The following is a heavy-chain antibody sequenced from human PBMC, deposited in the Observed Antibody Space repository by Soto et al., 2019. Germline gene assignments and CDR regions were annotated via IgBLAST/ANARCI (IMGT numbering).Heavy chain of an antibody. J-gene: IGHJ5*02. D-gene: IGHD1-1*01. CDR2: INPNSGGT. CDR3: ARAGGWNVGNWFAP. CDR1: GYTFTGYY. Sequence: ASVKVSCKASGYTFTGYYMHWVRQAPGQGLEWMGWINPNSGGTNYAQKFQGWVTMTRDTSISTAYMELSRLRSDDTAVYYCARAGGWNVGNWFAPWGQGTLVTVSS. V-gene: IGHV1-2*04.